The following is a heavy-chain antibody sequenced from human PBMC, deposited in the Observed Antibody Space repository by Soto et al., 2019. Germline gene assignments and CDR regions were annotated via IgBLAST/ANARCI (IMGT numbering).Heavy chain of an antibody. D-gene: IGHD6-19*01. Sequence: GGSLRLSCAASGFTFSSYAMSWVRQAPGKGLEWVSAISGSGGSTYYADSVKGRFTISRDNSKNTLYLQMNSLRAEDTAVYYCAKVVGSSSGWQNYYYYGMDVWGQGTTVTVSS. V-gene: IGHV3-23*01. CDR1: GFTFSSYA. CDR2: ISGSGGST. J-gene: IGHJ6*02. CDR3: AKVVGSSSGWQNYYYYGMDV.